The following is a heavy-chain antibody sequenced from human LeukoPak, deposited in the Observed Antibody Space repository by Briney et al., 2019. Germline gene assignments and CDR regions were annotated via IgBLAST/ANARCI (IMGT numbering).Heavy chain of an antibody. CDR1: GGSISSSSYY. CDR3: ASGGYTAMVYGIIKNWFDP. Sequence: SETLSLTCTVSGGSISSSSYYWGWIRQPPGKGLEWIGSIYYSGSTYYNPSLKSRVTISVDTSKNQFSLKPSSVTAADTAVYYCASGGYTAMVYGIIKNWFDPWGQGTLVTVSS. J-gene: IGHJ5*02. CDR2: IYYSGST. V-gene: IGHV4-39*01. D-gene: IGHD5-18*01.